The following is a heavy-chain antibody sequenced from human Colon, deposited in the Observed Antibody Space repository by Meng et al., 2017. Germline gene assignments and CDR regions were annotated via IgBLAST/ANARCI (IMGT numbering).Heavy chain of an antibody. CDR1: GYSFNSYA. CDR2: LNAGSGDT. Sequence: ASVKVSCKASGYSFNSYAIHWMRQAPGQRLEWMGWLNAGSGDTKYSQQFQGRVTFTRDTSASTAYMELSSLRSDDTAIYFCAKVSYFLADYYYFDYWGQGTRVTVSS. D-gene: IGHD1-26*01. J-gene: IGHJ4*02. CDR3: AKVSYFLADYYYFDY. V-gene: IGHV1-3*01.